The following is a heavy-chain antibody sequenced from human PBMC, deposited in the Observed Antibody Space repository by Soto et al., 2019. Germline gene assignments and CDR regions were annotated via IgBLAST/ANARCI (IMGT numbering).Heavy chain of an antibody. CDR2: IYHSGST. CDR3: ARGNNVLLWFGELTYNWFDP. Sequence: SETLSLTCAVSGGSISSGGYSWSWIRQPPGKGLEWIGYIYHSGSTNYNPSLKSRVTISVDTSKNQFSLKLSSVTAADTAVYYCARGNNVLLWFGELTYNWFDPWGQGTLVTVSS. V-gene: IGHV4-30-2*01. D-gene: IGHD3-10*01. J-gene: IGHJ5*02. CDR1: GGSISSGGYS.